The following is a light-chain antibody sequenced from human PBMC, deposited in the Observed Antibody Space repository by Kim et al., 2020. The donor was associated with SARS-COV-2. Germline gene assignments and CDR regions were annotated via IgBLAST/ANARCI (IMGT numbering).Light chain of an antibody. CDR2: DSS. CDR1: QSISSR. Sequence: VSPGERATLSCRASQSISSRLAWYQQQPGQTPSLLIYDSSTRATGVPARFSGSRSGTAFTLTISGLQSEDFAVYYCQQYNNWPLTFGGGTKVDIK. V-gene: IGKV3-15*01. J-gene: IGKJ4*01. CDR3: QQYNNWPLT.